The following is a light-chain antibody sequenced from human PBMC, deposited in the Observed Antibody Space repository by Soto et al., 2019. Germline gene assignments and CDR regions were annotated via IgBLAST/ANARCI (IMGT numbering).Light chain of an antibody. CDR3: QKCGVAPFT. CDR1: QGISNY. J-gene: IGKJ4*01. CDR2: AAS. V-gene: IGKV1-27*01. Sequence: DIQMIQSPSSLSACVGDTGTITCWASQGISNYLSWYQQKPGKVPKLLIYAASTLQSGVPSRFSGSGSGTDFTLTISSLQPEDVATYSCQKCGVAPFTFGGGTKVDIK.